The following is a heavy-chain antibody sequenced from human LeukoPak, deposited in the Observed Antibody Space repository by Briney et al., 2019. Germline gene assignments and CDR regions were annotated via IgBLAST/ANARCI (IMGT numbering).Heavy chain of an antibody. CDR3: ARDIAAAGTNHFDY. D-gene: IGHD6-13*01. V-gene: IGHV3-48*03. CDR2: ISSSGSTI. J-gene: IGHJ4*02. Sequence: GGSLRLSCAASGFTFSSYEMNWVRQAPGKGLEWVSYISSSGSTIYYADSVKGRFTISRGNAKNSLYLQMNSLRAEDTAVYYCARDIAAAGTNHFDYWGQGTLVTVSS. CDR1: GFTFSSYE.